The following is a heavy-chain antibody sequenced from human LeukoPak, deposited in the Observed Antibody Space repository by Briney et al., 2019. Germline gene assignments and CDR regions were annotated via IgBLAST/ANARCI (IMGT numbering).Heavy chain of an antibody. CDR2: ISSSSSTI. D-gene: IGHD5-24*01. CDR3: ARGRDHPFYYYYMDV. CDR1: GLTISSYS. V-gene: IGHV3-48*01. Sequence: GGSLRLSCAASGLTISSYSMNWVRQAPGKGLQWVSYISSSSSTIYYADSVKGRFTISRDNAKNSLYLQMNSLRAEDTAVYYCARGRDHPFYYYYMDVWGKGTTVTISS. J-gene: IGHJ6*03.